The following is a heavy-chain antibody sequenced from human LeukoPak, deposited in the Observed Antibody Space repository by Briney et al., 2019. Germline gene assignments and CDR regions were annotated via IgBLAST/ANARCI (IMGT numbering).Heavy chain of an antibody. V-gene: IGHV3-49*04. D-gene: IGHD1-14*01. CDR1: GFTFRNYA. J-gene: IGHJ4*02. Sequence: GESLKLSCVTSGFTFRNYAMSWVRQTPEKGLECIGFINGKPHGGASETAASVRGRFTISRDDSSGVAYLEMNSLKIEDTGVYFCTSDLGGAADTGGLAYWGQGALVTVSS. CDR3: TSDLGGAADTGGLAY. CDR2: INGKPHGGAS.